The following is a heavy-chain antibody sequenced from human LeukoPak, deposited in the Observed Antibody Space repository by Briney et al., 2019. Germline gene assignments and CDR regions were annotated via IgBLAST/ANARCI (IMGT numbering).Heavy chain of an antibody. Sequence: ASVKVSCKASGYTFTGYYMHWVRQAPGQGLEWMGWINPNSGGTNYAQKFQGRVTMTRDTSISTAYMELSRLRSDDTAVYYCARAGYGDYVFYFDYWGQGTLVTVSS. J-gene: IGHJ4*02. CDR3: ARAGYGDYVFYFDY. CDR1: GYTFTGYY. V-gene: IGHV1-2*02. D-gene: IGHD4-17*01. CDR2: INPNSGGT.